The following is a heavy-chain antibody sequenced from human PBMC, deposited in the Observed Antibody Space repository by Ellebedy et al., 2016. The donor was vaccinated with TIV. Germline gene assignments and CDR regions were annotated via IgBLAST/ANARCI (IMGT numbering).Heavy chain of an antibody. V-gene: IGHV3-23*01. D-gene: IGHD4-23*01. CDR2: ISASGGST. J-gene: IGHJ4*02. Sequence: GESLKISXAASGFTFSHYAMTWVRQAPGKGLEWVSSISASGGSTFYADSVKGRFSFSRDNSKNTLHLLMNSLRAEDTAIYYCAKEDYGGNFDYWGQGTLVTVSS. CDR1: GFTFSHYA. CDR3: AKEDYGGNFDY.